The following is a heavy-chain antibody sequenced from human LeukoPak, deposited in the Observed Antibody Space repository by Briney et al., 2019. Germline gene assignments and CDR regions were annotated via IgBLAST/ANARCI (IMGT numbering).Heavy chain of an antibody. J-gene: IGHJ6*03. CDR3: AGPPGRYYYYYMDV. CDR2: ISSSGSTI. V-gene: IGHV3-11*04. CDR1: GFTFSDYY. D-gene: IGHD3-16*01. Sequence: GGSLRLSCAASGFTFSDYYMSWIRQAPGKGLEWVSYISSSGSTIYYAESVKGRFTNSRDNTKNSLYLQMNSLRAEDTAVYYCAGPPGRYYYYYMDVWGKGTTVTVSS.